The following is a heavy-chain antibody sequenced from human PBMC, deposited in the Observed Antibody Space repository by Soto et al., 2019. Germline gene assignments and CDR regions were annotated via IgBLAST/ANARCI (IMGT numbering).Heavy chain of an antibody. D-gene: IGHD3-16*02. CDR2: FIPIFVSA. CDR1: GGTVSSYA. V-gene: IGHV1-69*01. J-gene: IGHJ6*02. Sequence: QLHLVQSGAEVKKAGSSVKVSCKASGGTVSSYAITWVRQAPGKGLEWMGVFIPIFVSAHYAPKFQGRITITADESTSTAFLGLSSLRSEDTAVYYCASAMYCDGSLCYTPQYSYYYYGMDVWGQGTTVTVAS. CDR3: ASAMYCDGSLCYTPQYSYYYYGMDV.